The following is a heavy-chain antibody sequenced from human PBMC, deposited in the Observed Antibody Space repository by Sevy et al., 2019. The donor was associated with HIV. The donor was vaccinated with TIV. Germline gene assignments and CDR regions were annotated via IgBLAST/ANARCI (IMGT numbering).Heavy chain of an antibody. CDR2: FDPEDGET. J-gene: IGHJ5*02. CDR3: ATSNRLRFLEWLLDFDP. Sequence: ASVKVSCKVSGYTLTKLSMHWVRQAPGKGLEWMGGFDPEDGETIYAQKFQGRVTMTEDTSTDTAYMELSSLRSEDTAVYYCATSNRLRFLEWLLDFDPWGQGTLVTVSS. CDR1: GYTLTKLS. D-gene: IGHD3-3*01. V-gene: IGHV1-24*01.